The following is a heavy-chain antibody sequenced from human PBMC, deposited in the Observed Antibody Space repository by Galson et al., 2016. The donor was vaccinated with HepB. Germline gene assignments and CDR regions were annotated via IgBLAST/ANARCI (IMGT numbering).Heavy chain of an antibody. J-gene: IGHJ6*02. CDR2: ITGSGSNI. V-gene: IGHV3-21*01. CDR3: PYNQNYGAGVYWFYGMDV. CDR1: GFRFSDYT. Sequence: SLRLSCAASGFRFSDYTISWVRQAPGKGLEWVASITGSGSNIYYADSMKGRFTISRDNAKTSLYLQMNSLRADDTAVYYCPYNQNYGAGVYWFYGMDVWGQGTTVTVAS. D-gene: IGHD3-10*01.